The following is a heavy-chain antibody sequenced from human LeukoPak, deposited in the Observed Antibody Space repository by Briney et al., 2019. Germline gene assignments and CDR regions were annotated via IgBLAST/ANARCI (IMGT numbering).Heavy chain of an antibody. D-gene: IGHD3-22*01. CDR2: IYYSGST. Sequence: SETLSLTCTVSGGSISSSSYYWGWIRQPPGEGLEWIGSIYYSGSTYYNPSLKSRVTISVDTSKNQFSLKLSSLTAADTAVYYCARSYDSSGYYQNYYFDYWGQGTLVTVSS. CDR3: ARSYDSSGYYQNYYFDY. CDR1: GGSISSSSYY. J-gene: IGHJ4*02. V-gene: IGHV4-39*07.